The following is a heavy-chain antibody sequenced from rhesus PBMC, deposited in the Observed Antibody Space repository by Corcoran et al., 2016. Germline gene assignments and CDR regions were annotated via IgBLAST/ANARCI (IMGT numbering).Heavy chain of an antibody. V-gene: IGHV4-165*02. J-gene: IGHJ4*01. CDR2: IGGSSGST. D-gene: IGHD5-24*01. CDR3: ARNAVGTVFDH. Sequence: QVQLQESGPGLVKPSETLSLSCAVSGASIRGYYWHSIPPPPGKGLDWVGYIGGSSGSTYYDPSFRSRVTISMDTPKKQFSLNLTSVTAADTAVYYCARNAVGTVFDHWGQGVLVTVSS. CDR1: GASIRGYY.